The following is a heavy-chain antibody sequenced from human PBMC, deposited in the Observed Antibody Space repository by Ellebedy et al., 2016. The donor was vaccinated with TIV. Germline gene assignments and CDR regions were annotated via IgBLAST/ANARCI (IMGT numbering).Heavy chain of an antibody. D-gene: IGHD2-2*01. V-gene: IGHV3-30*03. J-gene: IGHJ4*02. CDR2: ISYDGSNK. CDR3: ARVGRVVPAAYLDY. Sequence: GESLKISCAASGFTFSSYGMHWVRQAPGKGLEWVAVISYDGSNKYYADSVKGRFTISRDNSKNTLYLQMNSLRAEDTAVYYCARVGRVVPAAYLDYWGQGTLVTVSS. CDR1: GFTFSSYG.